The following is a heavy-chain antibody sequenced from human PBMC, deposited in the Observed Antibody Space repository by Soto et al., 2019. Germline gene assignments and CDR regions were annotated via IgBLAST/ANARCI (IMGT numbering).Heavy chain of an antibody. D-gene: IGHD2-15*01. CDR3: FKDSGGSCCTFYLDY. CDR1: GFTFDDYA. V-gene: IGHV3-9*01. Sequence: EVQLVESGGGLVQPGRSLRLSCAASGFTFDDYAMHWVRQVPGKGLEWVSGISWNSGRIGYADSVKGRFTISRDSAKNSLFLQMSSLRVEDKGLYYCFKDSGGSCCTFYLDYWGQGALVTGSS. CDR2: ISWNSGRI. J-gene: IGHJ4*02.